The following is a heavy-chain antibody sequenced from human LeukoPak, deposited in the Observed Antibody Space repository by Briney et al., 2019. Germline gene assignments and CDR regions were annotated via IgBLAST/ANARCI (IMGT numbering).Heavy chain of an antibody. CDR2: INHSGST. CDR3: AREGYDYDFWSGYYRRFDY. V-gene: IGHV4-34*01. D-gene: IGHD3-3*01. CDR1: GGSFSGYY. J-gene: IGHJ4*02. Sequence: SETLSLTCAVYGGSFSGYYWSWIRQPPGKGLEWIGEINHSGSTDYNPSLKSRVTISVDTSKNQFSLKLSSVTAADTAVYYCAREGYDYDFWSGYYRRFDYWGQGTLVTVSS.